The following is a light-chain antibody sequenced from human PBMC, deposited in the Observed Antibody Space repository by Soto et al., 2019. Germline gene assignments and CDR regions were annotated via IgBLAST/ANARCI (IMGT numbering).Light chain of an antibody. CDR3: HQRRSWPRT. CDR1: QTVFSR. V-gene: IGKV3-11*01. Sequence: EIVLTQSPAPLSSSPGERATLSCRASQTVFSRLAWYQHKPGQAPRLLIYDSSNRATGIPARFSGSGSGTDFTLTIDSLEPEDFAVYYCHQRRSWPRTFGQGTKVEI. CDR2: DSS. J-gene: IGKJ1*01.